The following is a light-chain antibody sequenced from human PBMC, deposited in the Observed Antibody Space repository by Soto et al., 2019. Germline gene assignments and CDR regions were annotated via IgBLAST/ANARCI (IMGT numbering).Light chain of an antibody. CDR3: RLT. CDR1: QSVSSSY. J-gene: IGKJ4*01. V-gene: IGKV3-20*01. CDR2: GAS. Sequence: EIVLTQSPGTLSLSPGERATLSCRASQSVSSSYLAWYQQKPGQAPRLLIYGASSRATGIPDRFSGSGSGTDFTLTISRLEPEDFAVYYCRLTFGGGTKVDIK.